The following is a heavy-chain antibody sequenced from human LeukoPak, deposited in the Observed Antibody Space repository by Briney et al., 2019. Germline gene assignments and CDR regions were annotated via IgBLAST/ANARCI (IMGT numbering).Heavy chain of an antibody. CDR1: GSSISSGYY. J-gene: IGHJ2*01. D-gene: IGHD2-2*01. CDR2: IFHSGST. Sequence: PSETLSLTCIVSGSSISSGYYWGWIRQPPGKGLEWIGEIFHSGSTNYNPSLKSRVSISVDKSKNQFSLKLSSVTAADTAVYYCARLTYGQGYCSSTSCYAEDWYFDLWGRGTLVTVSS. CDR3: ARLTYGQGYCSSTSCYAEDWYFDL. V-gene: IGHV4-38-2*02.